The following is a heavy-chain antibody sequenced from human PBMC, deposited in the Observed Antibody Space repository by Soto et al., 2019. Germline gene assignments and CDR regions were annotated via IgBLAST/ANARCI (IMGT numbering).Heavy chain of an antibody. J-gene: IGHJ5*02. Sequence: EVQLLESGGGLIQPGGSLRLSCAASGFTFNAHVMSWLRQAPGQGLEWVSGISGRGDSPYYADSVRGRFTISRDNSKKTVFLQMNTLKVDDTAVYYCPRHSRRLLVVKFPFASWGQGTLVTVSS. CDR1: GFTFNAHV. CDR3: PRHSRRLLVVKFPFAS. D-gene: IGHD3-22*01. CDR2: ISGRGDSP. V-gene: IGHV3-23*01.